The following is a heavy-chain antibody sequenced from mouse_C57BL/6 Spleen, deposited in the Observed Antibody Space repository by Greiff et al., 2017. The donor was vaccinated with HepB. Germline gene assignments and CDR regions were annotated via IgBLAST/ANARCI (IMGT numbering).Heavy chain of an antibody. J-gene: IGHJ2*01. CDR3: ARAEAYYGNFYFDY. CDR2: IDPSDSYT. Sequence: VQLQQPGAELVKPGASVKLSCKASGYTFTSYWMQWVKQRPGQGLEWIGEIDPSDSYTNYNQKFKGKATLTVDTSSSPAYMQLSSLTSEDSAVYYCARAEAYYGNFYFDYWGQGTTLTVSS. V-gene: IGHV1-50*01. D-gene: IGHD2-10*01. CDR1: GYTFTSYW.